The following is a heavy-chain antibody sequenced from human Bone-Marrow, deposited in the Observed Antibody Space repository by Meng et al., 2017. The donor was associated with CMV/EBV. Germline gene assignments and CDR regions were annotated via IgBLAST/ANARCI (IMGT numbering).Heavy chain of an antibody. CDR1: GFTFNSHS. CDR3: VGDPSATTGGMDV. Sequence: GESLKISCAASGFTFNSHSMNWVRQAPGRGLEWVSSISMSSDYKYYADSVKGRFTISRDNAKNSLYLQISSLRAEDTAVYYCVGDPSATTGGMDVWGQGTTVTVSS. J-gene: IGHJ6*02. CDR2: ISMSSDYK. D-gene: IGHD1-7*01. V-gene: IGHV3-21*01.